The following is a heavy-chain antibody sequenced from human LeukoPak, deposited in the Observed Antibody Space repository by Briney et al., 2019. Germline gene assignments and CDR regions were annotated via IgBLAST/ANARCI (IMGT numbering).Heavy chain of an antibody. D-gene: IGHD2-2*01. Sequence: GESLKISCKGSGYSFTSYWIGWVRQMPGKGLEWMGIIYPGDSDTRYSPSFQGQVTISADKSISTTYLQWSSLKASDTAMYYCARPSCSSTSCYSNAFGIWGQGTMVTVSS. V-gene: IGHV5-51*01. J-gene: IGHJ3*02. CDR1: GYSFTSYW. CDR2: IYPGDSDT. CDR3: ARPSCSSTSCYSNAFGI.